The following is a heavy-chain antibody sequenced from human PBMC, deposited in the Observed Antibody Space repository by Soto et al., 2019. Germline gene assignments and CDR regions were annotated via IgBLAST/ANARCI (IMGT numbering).Heavy chain of an antibody. Sequence: GGSLRLSCAASGFTFSTYGMHWVRQAPGKGLEWVAVMSADGNIIFYVDSVKGRFTISRDNSKNTLYLQMNSLRAEDSALYYCAKEVWHPNSCYFDYWGQGTLVTVSS. CDR3: AKEVWHPNSCYFDY. D-gene: IGHD1-26*01. V-gene: IGHV3-30*18. J-gene: IGHJ4*02. CDR1: GFTFSTYG. CDR2: MSADGNII.